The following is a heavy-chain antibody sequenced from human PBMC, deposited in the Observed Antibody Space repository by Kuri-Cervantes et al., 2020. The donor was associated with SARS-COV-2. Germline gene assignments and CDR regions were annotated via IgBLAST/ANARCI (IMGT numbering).Heavy chain of an antibody. CDR2: MSPNSGNT. CDR1: GYTFTSYD. D-gene: IGHD2-15*01. V-gene: IGHV1-8*02. Sequence: ASVKVSCKASGYTFTSYDINWVRQATGQGLEWMGWMSPNSGNTGYAQKLQGRVTMTTDTSTSTAYMELRSLRSDDTAVYYCARGGYNWFDPWGQGTLVTVSS. CDR3: ARGGYNWFDP. J-gene: IGHJ5*02.